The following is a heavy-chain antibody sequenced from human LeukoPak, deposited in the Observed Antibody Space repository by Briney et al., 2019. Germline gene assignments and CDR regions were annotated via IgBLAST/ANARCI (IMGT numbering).Heavy chain of an antibody. D-gene: IGHD3-9*01. CDR3: SREVRYFDWFQADY. V-gene: IGHV3-49*03. CDR2: IRNKAYGGTA. CDR1: GFTFGDYS. Sequence: PGGFLRLSCSASGFTFGDYSMSWFRQAPGKGLEWVGFIRNKAYGGTAEYAASVKGRFTISRDDSESIAYLQMDSLKTEDTAVYYCSREVRYFDWFQADYWGQGTLVTVSS. J-gene: IGHJ4*02.